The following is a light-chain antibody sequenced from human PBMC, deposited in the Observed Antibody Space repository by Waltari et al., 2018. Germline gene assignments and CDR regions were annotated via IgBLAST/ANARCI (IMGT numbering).Light chain of an antibody. CDR2: EAS. V-gene: IGKV3-20*01. J-gene: IGKJ1*01. CDR3: QNHERLPAT. CDR1: QSIGKY. Sequence: ELLLTQSPGTLSLSPGERATLSCRASQSIGKYLVWYPQKPGQAPSLLMYEASRRATGIPDRFSGSGSGTDFSLTISRLEPEDFAVYYCQNHERLPATFGQGTKVEIK.